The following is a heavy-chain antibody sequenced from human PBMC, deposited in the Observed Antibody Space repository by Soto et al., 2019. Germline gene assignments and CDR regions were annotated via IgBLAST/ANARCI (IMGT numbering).Heavy chain of an antibody. J-gene: IGHJ5*01. CDR3: AVAVAGPTAIGS. V-gene: IGHV3-74*01. CDR2: INSDGSST. CDR1: GFTFSSYW. D-gene: IGHD6-19*01. Sequence: EVQLVESGGGLVQPGGSLRLSCAASGFTFSSYWMHWVRQAPGKGLVWVSRINSDGSSTSYADSVKGRLTISRDNAKNTLYLQMNNLRAEETAVYYCAVAVAGPTAIGSWCQGTLVTVSS.